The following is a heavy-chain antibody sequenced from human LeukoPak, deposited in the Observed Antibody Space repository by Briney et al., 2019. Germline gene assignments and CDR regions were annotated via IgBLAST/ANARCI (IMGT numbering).Heavy chain of an antibody. CDR1: GGSISSGGYY. Sequence: PSQTLSLTCTVSGGSISSGGYYWSWIRQHPGKGLEWIGYIYYSGSTYYNPSLKSRVTISVDTSKNQFSLKLSSVTAADTAVYYCARSGGGSSIMGYYFDYWGQGTLVTVSS. V-gene: IGHV4-31*03. CDR2: IYYSGST. CDR3: ARSGGGSSIMGYYFDY. J-gene: IGHJ4*02. D-gene: IGHD1-26*01.